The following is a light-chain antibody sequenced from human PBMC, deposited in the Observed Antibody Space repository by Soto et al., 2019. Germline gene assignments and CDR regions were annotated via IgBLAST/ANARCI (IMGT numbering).Light chain of an antibody. J-gene: IGKJ1*01. CDR3: QQYNSFPT. CDR2: KAS. Sequence: DIQMTQSPSTLSASVGDRVTITCRASQSISSWLAWYQQKPGKAPKLLIYKASSLERGVPSRFSGSGSGTEITLTISSLQPDDFATYYCQQYNSFPTFGQGTKVEIK. V-gene: IGKV1-5*03. CDR1: QSISSW.